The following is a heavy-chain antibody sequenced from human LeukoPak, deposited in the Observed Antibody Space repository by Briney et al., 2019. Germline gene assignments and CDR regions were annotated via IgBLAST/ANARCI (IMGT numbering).Heavy chain of an antibody. V-gene: IGHV4-4*07. J-gene: IGHJ4*02. CDR2: IYTSGTT. Sequence: SETLSLTCSVSGGSISSSTHFWSWIRQPPGKGLEWIGRIYTSGTTNYNPSLKSRVTMSVDTSKNQFSLKLSSVTAADTAVYYCARGPFDYWGQGTLVTVSS. CDR1: GGSISSSTHF. CDR3: ARGPFDY.